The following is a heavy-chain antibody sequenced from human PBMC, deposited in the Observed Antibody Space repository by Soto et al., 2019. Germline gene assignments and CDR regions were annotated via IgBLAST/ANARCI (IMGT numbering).Heavy chain of an antibody. J-gene: IGHJ4*02. CDR2: ISSGGSTI. D-gene: IGHD6-13*01. CDR3: GRDRAAGGY. CDR1: GFSFSDYE. Sequence: EVQLVESGGGLAQPGGSLRLSCVASGFSFSDYEMNWVRQAPGKGLEWVAYISSGGSTIHYADSVRGRFTVSRDNARNSLYLQMNTLSVEDTALYYCGRDRAAGGYWGQGTLVTVSS. V-gene: IGHV3-48*03.